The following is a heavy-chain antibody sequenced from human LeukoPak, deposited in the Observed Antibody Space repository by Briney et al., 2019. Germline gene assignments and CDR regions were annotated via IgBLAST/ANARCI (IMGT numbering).Heavy chain of an antibody. V-gene: IGHV3-21*01. Sequence: GGSLRLSCAASGFTFSSYSMNWVRQAPGKGLEWVSSISSGSGYTYYADSVKGRLTISRDNAKNSLYLQMNSLRAEDTAVYYCARDQSHYFTSTRVHFDYWGQGTLVTVSS. CDR2: ISSGSGYT. CDR1: GFTFSSYS. J-gene: IGHJ4*02. CDR3: ARDQSHYFTSTRVHFDY. D-gene: IGHD2-2*01.